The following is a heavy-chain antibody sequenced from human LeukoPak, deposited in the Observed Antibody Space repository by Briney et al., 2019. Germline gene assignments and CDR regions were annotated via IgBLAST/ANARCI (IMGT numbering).Heavy chain of an antibody. J-gene: IGHJ4*02. CDR3: ARGGYYYDSSGYLYYFDY. Sequence: ETLSLTCTVSGGSISSSSYYWGWIRQPPGKGLEWIGSIYYSGSTYYNPSLKSRVTISVDTSKNQFSLKLSSVTAADTAVYYCARGGYYYDSSGYLYYFDYWGQGTLVTVSS. V-gene: IGHV4-39*07. CDR1: GGSISSSSYY. D-gene: IGHD3-22*01. CDR2: IYYSGST.